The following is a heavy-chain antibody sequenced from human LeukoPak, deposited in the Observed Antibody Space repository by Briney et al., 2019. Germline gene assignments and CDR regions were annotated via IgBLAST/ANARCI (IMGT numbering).Heavy chain of an antibody. CDR3: ARVLDCSSTSCPRDWFDP. D-gene: IGHD2-2*01. CDR2: IYYSGST. V-gene: IGHV4-39*01. J-gene: IGHJ5*02. Sequence: SETLSLTCTVSGGSISSSSYYWGWIRQPPGKGLEWIGSIYYSGSTYYNPSLKSRVTISVDTSKNQFSLKLSSVTAADTAVYYCARVLDCSSTSCPRDWFDPWGQGTLVTVSS. CDR1: GGSISSSSYY.